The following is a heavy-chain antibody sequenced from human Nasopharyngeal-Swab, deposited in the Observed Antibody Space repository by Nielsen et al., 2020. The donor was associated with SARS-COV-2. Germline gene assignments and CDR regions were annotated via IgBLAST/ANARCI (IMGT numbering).Heavy chain of an antibody. V-gene: IGHV1-8*01. CDR3: ARAYSDSRGYYTLGFDY. D-gene: IGHD3-22*01. Sequence: ASVKVSCNTSGYTFTGFDINWVRQATGQGLEWMGWMNPNSGNTGYAQKFQGRVTITRDTSISTYFMELSSLRSEDTAVYFCARAYSDSRGYYTLGFDYWGQGTLVTVSS. J-gene: IGHJ4*02. CDR1: GYTFTGFD. CDR2: MNPNSGNT.